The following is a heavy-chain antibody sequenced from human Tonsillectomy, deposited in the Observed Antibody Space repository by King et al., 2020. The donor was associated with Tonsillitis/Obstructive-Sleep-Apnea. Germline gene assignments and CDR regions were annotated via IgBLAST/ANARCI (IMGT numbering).Heavy chain of an antibody. V-gene: IGHV3-11*01. CDR2: ISSSGSTI. CDR3: ARVKHQPKTGVGRIGPDYHYYYYMDV. D-gene: IGHD2-8*01. J-gene: IGHJ6*03. Sequence: VQLVESGGGLVKPGGSLRLSCAASGFTFSDYYMSWIRQAPGKGLEWVSYISSSGSTIYYADSVKGRFTISRDNAKNSLYLQMNSLRAEDTAVYYCARVKHQPKTGVGRIGPDYHYYYYMDVWGKGTTVTVSS. CDR1: GFTFSDYY.